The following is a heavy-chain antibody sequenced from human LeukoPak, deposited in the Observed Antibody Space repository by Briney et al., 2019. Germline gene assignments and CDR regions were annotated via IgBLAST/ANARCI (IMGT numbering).Heavy chain of an antibody. CDR2: IDPRDSFT. CDR3: ARLPSRELPWFDP. V-gene: IGHV5-10-1*01. CDR1: PYTFTSYS. D-gene: IGHD1-26*01. J-gene: IGHJ5*02. Sequence: GESLRISCQGSPYTFTSYSITWVRQMPGKDLEWMGRIDPRDSFTNYSPSFHAHVTTSTDKPITTAYLQWSSLKASDTAMYSCARLPSRELPWFDPWGQGTLVTVSS.